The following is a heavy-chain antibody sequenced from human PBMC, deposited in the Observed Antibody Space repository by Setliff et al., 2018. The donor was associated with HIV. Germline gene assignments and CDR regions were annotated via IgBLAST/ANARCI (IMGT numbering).Heavy chain of an antibody. J-gene: IGHJ6*03. D-gene: IGHD3-22*01. V-gene: IGHV4-59*05. CDR3: ARKSYYYDSGGYHNYMDV. CDR2: IHYSGST. CDR1: RDSINGHW. Sequence: PSETLSLTCTVSRDSINGHWWSWIRQPPGKGLEWTGSIHYSGSTYYNPSLKSRVTISVDTSKNQFSLKLSSVTAADTAVYYCARKSYYYDSGGYHNYMDVWGQGTTVTVSS.